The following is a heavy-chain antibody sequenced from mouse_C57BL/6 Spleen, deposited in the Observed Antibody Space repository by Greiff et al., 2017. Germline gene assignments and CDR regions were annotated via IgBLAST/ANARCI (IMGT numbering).Heavy chain of an antibody. V-gene: IGHV1-72*01. CDR1: GYTFTSYW. CDR3: ARGSYDGYSLYAMDY. J-gene: IGHJ4*01. Sequence: QVQLQQPGAELVKPGASVKLSCKASGYTFTSYWMHWVKQRPGRGLEWIGRIDPNSGGTKYNEKFKSKATLTVDKPSSTAYMQLSSLTSEDSAVYYCARGSYDGYSLYAMDYWGQGTSVTVSS. D-gene: IGHD2-3*01. CDR2: IDPNSGGT.